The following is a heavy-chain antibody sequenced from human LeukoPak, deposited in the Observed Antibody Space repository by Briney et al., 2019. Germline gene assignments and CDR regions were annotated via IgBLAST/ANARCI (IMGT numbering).Heavy chain of an antibody. D-gene: IGHD1-1*01. Sequence: PSETLSLTCSVSGGSISSYYWSWIRQPPGKGLEWIGYMYYNGSNNYNASLERRVTISVDTSKKQLSLKLSSVTAADTAVYYCARDRRESTKPNDAFDIWGQGTMVTVSS. CDR1: GGSISSYY. J-gene: IGHJ3*02. V-gene: IGHV4-59*01. CDR3: ARDRRESTKPNDAFDI. CDR2: MYYNGSN.